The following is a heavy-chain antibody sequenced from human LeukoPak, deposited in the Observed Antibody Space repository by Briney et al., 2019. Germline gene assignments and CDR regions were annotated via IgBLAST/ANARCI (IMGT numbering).Heavy chain of an antibody. V-gene: IGHV3-7*01. CDR2: IQSDGSEK. CDR1: GFTFRSYW. CDR3: ARVSTVATYYGVDV. D-gene: IGHD6-19*01. J-gene: IGHJ6*02. Sequence: GGSLRLSCAASGFTFRSYWMSWVRQAPGKGLEWVANIQSDGSEKNYIDSVQGRFTISRDNAKTSLYLQMNSLTAEDTAVYYCARVSTVATYYGVDVWGQGTTVTVSS.